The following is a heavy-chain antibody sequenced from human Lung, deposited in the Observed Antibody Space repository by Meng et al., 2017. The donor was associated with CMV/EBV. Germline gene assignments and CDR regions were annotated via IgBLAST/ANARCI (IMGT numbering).Heavy chain of an antibody. CDR1: GYFFTGHF. J-gene: IGHJ6*01. Sequence: ASXXVSCKASGYFFTGHFVHWVRQAPGQGLEWMGWINPNSGGTKYTQKFQGRVTITRDTSISTVYMELSGLRSDDTAMYYCARAQDTTSADYYNYGIDVWGQGTXVTGSS. V-gene: IGHV1-2*02. CDR3: ARAQDTTSADYYNYGIDV. D-gene: IGHD1-14*01. CDR2: INPNSGGT.